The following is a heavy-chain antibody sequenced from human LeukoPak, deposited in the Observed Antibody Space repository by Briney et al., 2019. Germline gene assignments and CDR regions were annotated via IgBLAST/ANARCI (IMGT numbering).Heavy chain of an antibody. CDR1: GFTFSSYS. D-gene: IGHD3-10*01. J-gene: IGHJ4*02. CDR3: GRHRSGSGTYFIDY. CDR2: MKKDGSET. Sequence: PGGSLRLSCVVSGFTFSSYSMIWIRQAPGKGLQWVANMKKDGSETNYVDSVKGRFTISRDNAKNSLYLQMNSLRAEDTAVYYCGRHRSGSGTYFIDYWGQGTVVSLS. V-gene: IGHV3-7*01.